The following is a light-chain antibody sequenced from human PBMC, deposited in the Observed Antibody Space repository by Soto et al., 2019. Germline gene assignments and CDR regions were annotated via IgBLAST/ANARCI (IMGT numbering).Light chain of an antibody. CDR1: SSNIGSYT. Sequence: QSVLTQPPSASGTPGQRVTISCSGSSSNIGSYTVNWYQQLPGTAPKLLLYSDNQRPSGVPDRFSGSKSGTSASLAISGLQSEDEADYYCAAWDDSLNGLFGGGTQLTVL. CDR3: AAWDDSLNGL. CDR2: SDN. J-gene: IGLJ2*01. V-gene: IGLV1-44*01.